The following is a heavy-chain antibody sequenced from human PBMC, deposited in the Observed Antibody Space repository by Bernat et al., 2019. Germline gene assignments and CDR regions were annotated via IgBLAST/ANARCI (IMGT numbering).Heavy chain of an antibody. CDR2: IKSKTDGGTT. D-gene: IGHD3-3*01. J-gene: IGHJ4*02. CDR3: TTLGESYYDFWSGLDY. V-gene: IGHV3-15*01. Sequence: LQLQDSGPGLVKPSETLSLTCTGSGGSISSSSYYWGWSRQAPGKGLEWVGRIKSKTDGGTTNYAAPVKGRVTISRDDSKNTLDLQMNSLKTEETAVYYCTTLGESYYDFWSGLDYWGQGPLVTVSS. CDR1: GGSISSSSYY.